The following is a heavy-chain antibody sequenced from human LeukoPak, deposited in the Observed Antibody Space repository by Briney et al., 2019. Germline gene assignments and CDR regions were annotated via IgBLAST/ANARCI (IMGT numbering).Heavy chain of an antibody. CDR2: IYWDDDK. D-gene: IGHD3-9*01. CDR3: VNRQRTAAGDYYMDV. V-gene: IGHV2-5*02. J-gene: IGHJ6*03. CDR1: GFSLSTVQMG. Sequence: SGPTLVTPTQTLTLTCTFSGFSLSTVQMGVGWIRQPPGKALEWLALIYWDDDKRYSPSLESRLAITKDTSKNQVVLIMTHMDPADTGRYYCVNRQRTAAGDYYMDVWGIGTTVTVSS.